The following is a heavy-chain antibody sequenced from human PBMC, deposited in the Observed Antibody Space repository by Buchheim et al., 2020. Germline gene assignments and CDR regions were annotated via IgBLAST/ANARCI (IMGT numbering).Heavy chain of an antibody. CDR3: ARDVSGGFDP. D-gene: IGHD3-3*01. CDR2: IWYDGSNK. J-gene: IGHJ5*02. Sequence: QVQLVQSGGGVVQTGTSLRLSCAASGFTFSTSGMHWVRQAPGKGLEWVAIIWYDGSNKYYADSVKGRFTISRDNSKNTLSLQMNRLSAEDTATYYCARDVSGGFDPWGQGTL. V-gene: IGHV3-33*01. CDR1: GFTFSTSG.